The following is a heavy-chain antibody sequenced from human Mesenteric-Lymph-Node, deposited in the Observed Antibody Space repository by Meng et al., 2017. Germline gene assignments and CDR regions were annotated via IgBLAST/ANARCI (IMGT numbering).Heavy chain of an antibody. Sequence: QGLVQAPDPSLVQPSGSRAPPCAVSGGSTVISKCGIGSSERPGRGLEGFGESYHSGSTNYNPSLKSRVTISVDKSKNQFSLKLSSVTAADTAVYYCARAVYCGGDCYPFDYWGQGTLVTVSS. J-gene: IGHJ4*02. CDR1: GGSTVISKC. CDR3: ARAVYCGGDCYPFDY. D-gene: IGHD2-21*02. CDR2: SYHSGST. V-gene: IGHV4-4*02.